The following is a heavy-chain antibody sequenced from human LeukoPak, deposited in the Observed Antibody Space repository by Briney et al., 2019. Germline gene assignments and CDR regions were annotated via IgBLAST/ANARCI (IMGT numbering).Heavy chain of an antibody. D-gene: IGHD5-24*01. Sequence: SVKVSCKASGGTFSSYAISWVRQAPGQGLEWMGGIIPIFGTANYAQKFQGRVTITADESTSTAYMELSSLRSEDTAVYYCARQDGYNEYYFDYWGQGTLVTVSS. V-gene: IGHV1-69*01. CDR2: IIPIFGTA. CDR3: ARQDGYNEYYFDY. J-gene: IGHJ4*02. CDR1: GGTFSSYA.